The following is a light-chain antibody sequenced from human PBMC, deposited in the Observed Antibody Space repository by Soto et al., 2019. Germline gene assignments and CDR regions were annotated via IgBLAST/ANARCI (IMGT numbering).Light chain of an antibody. Sequence: QSVLTQPASVSGSPGQSITISCTGTSSDVGGNKYVSWYQQYPGKAPKLMICDVSNRPSGVSNRFSGSKSGNTASLIISGLQAEDEADYYCSAFTGTSYVFGTGTKVTVL. V-gene: IGLV2-14*03. CDR3: SAFTGTSYV. J-gene: IGLJ1*01. CDR2: DVS. CDR1: SSDVGGNKY.